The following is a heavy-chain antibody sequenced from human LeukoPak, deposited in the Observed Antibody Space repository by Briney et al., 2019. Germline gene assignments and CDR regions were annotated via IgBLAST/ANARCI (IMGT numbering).Heavy chain of an antibody. J-gene: IGHJ4*02. Sequence: PSETLSLTCNVSGGSISTYYWSWIRQPPGKGLEWIGYIYYTGSTNYTPSLQCRVTISVDMTKSQFSLRLSSVTAADAAVYYRARHGQERAVVTPLYYFDYWGQGTLVTVSS. D-gene: IGHD2-21*02. CDR1: GGSISTYY. CDR3: ARHGQERAVVTPLYYFDY. CDR2: IYYTGST. V-gene: IGHV4-59*08.